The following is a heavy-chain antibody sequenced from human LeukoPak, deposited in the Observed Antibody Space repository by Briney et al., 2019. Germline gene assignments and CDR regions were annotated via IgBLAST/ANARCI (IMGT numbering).Heavy chain of an antibody. J-gene: IGHJ4*02. D-gene: IGHD1-26*01. CDR3: ARAARVWELLGYYFDY. Sequence: SETLSLTCTVSGGSISSGDYYWSWIRQPPGKGLEWIGYIYYSGSTYYNPSLKSRVTISVDTSKNQFSLKLSSVAAADTAVYYCARAARVWELLGYYFDYWGQGTLVTVSS. CDR2: IYYSGST. CDR1: GGSISSGDYY. V-gene: IGHV4-30-4*08.